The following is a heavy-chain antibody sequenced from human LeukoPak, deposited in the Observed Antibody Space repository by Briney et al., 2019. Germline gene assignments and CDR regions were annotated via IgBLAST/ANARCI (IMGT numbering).Heavy chain of an antibody. CDR1: GFTLSSFS. D-gene: IGHD5-18*01. CDR2: INYKGGTT. CDR3: ARARSSYGYGDAFDI. J-gene: IGHJ3*02. Sequence: PGGSLRLSCAASGFTLSSFSMHWVRQSPGRGLEYVSAINYKGGTTYYADSVKGRFTISRDNSKNTLYLQMGSLRDEDMAVYYCARARSSYGYGDAFDIWGQGTMVTVSS. V-gene: IGHV3-64*02.